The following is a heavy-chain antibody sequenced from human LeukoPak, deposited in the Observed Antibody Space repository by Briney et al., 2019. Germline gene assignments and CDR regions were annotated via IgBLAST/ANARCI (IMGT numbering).Heavy chain of an antibody. V-gene: IGHV3-48*04. CDR3: ATYSSLNRREFQF. CDR1: GFTFSSYA. D-gene: IGHD3-22*01. CDR2: ISSSGSTI. Sequence: GGSLRLSCAASGFTFSSYAMSRVRQAPGKGLEWVSYISSSGSTIYYADSVKGRFTISRDNAKNSLYLQVNSLRAEDTAVYYCATYSSLNRREFQFWGQGTLLTVSS. J-gene: IGHJ1*01.